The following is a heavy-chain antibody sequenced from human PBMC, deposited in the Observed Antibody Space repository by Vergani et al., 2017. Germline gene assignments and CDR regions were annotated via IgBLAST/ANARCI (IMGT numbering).Heavy chain of an antibody. Sequence: QVQLVESGGGVVQPGRSLRLSCAASGFTFSSYGMHWVRQAPGKGLEWVAVIWYDGSNKYYADSVKGRFTISRDNSKNTLYLQMNSLRGEDTAVYYCARDKTPIAARPRVVYYYYGMDVWGQGTTVTVSS. CDR2: IWYDGSNK. V-gene: IGHV3-33*01. J-gene: IGHJ6*02. CDR3: ARDKTPIAARPRVVYYYYGMDV. D-gene: IGHD6-6*01. CDR1: GFTFSSYG.